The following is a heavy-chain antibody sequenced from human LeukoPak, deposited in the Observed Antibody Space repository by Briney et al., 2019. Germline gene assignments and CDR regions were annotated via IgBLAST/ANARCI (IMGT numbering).Heavy chain of an antibody. Sequence: SETLSLTCAVYGGSFSGYYWSWIRQPPGKGLEWIGEINHSGSTNYNPSLKSRVTISVDTSKNQFSLKLSSVTAADTAVYYCARGIQYSSGRGWFDPWGQGTLVTVSS. CDR3: ARGIQYSSGRGWFDP. CDR1: GGSFSGYY. D-gene: IGHD6-19*01. J-gene: IGHJ5*02. V-gene: IGHV4-34*01. CDR2: INHSGST.